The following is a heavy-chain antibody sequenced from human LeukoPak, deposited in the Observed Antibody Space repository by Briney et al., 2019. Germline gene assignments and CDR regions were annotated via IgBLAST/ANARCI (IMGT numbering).Heavy chain of an antibody. CDR1: GGSFSGYY. CDR3: ARASGITGTKGPFDP. Sequence: SETLSLTCAVYGGSFSGYYWSWIRQPPGKGLEWIGEINHSGSTNYSPSLKSRVTISVDTSKNQFSLELTSVTAADTAVYYCARASGITGTKGPFDPWGQGTLVTVSS. J-gene: IGHJ5*02. CDR2: INHSGST. D-gene: IGHD1-7*01. V-gene: IGHV4-34*01.